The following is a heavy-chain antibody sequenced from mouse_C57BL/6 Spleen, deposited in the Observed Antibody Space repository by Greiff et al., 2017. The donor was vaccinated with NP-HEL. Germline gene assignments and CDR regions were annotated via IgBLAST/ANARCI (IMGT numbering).Heavy chain of an antibody. D-gene: IGHD3-1*01. CDR1: GFTFSDYG. V-gene: IGHV5-17*01. CDR2: ISRGSSTI. Sequence: EVMLVESGGGLVKPGGSLKLSCAASGFTFSDYGMHWVRQAPEQGLEWVAYISRGSSTIYYADTVKGRFTISRDNAKNTLFLQMTSLRSEDTAMYYCARTGLLFDYWGQGTTLTVSS. J-gene: IGHJ2*01. CDR3: ARTGLLFDY.